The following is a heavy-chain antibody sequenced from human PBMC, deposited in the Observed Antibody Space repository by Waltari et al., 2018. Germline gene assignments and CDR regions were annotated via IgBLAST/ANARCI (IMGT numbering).Heavy chain of an antibody. J-gene: IGHJ4*02. V-gene: IGHV3-49*04. CDR3: TRGPVAIFGFVMPFEH. CDR2: SRSKAYGGTK. D-gene: IGHD3-3*01. Sequence: EVQLVESGGGLVQPGRSLRLSCAVSGFTFGDYAMSWVRQAPGRGWGWVGLSRSKAYGGTKEYAASVKGRFTISRDDSKSIAFLQMNSLQTDDTAVYYCTRGPVAIFGFVMPFEHWGQGTLVTVTS. CDR1: GFTFGDYA.